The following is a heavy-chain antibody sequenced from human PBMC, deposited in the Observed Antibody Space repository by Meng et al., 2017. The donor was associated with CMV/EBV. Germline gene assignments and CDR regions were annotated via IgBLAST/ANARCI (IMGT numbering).Heavy chain of an antibody. CDR2: ISSSGSTI. D-gene: IGHD3-16*02. CDR1: GFTFSCYE. CDR3: ARDTYYDYVWGSYRTFDY. J-gene: IGHJ4*02. V-gene: IGHV3-48*03. Sequence: GESLKISCAASGFTFSCYEMNWVRQAPGKGLEWVSYISSSGSTIYYADSVKGRFTISRDNAKNSLYLQMNSLRAEDTAVYYCARDTYYDYVWGSYRTFDYWGQGTLVTVSS.